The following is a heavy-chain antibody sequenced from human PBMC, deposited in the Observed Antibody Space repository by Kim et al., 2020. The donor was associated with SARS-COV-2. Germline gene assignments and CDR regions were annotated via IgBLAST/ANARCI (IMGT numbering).Heavy chain of an antibody. Sequence: GNTGYAQKFKGRITLTRNTSITTAYMELSALRSEDTAVYYCARGTRSGDYWGQGAPVTVSS. V-gene: IGHV1-8*01. CDR3: ARGTRSGDY. CDR2: GNT. D-gene: IGHD3-10*01. J-gene: IGHJ4*02.